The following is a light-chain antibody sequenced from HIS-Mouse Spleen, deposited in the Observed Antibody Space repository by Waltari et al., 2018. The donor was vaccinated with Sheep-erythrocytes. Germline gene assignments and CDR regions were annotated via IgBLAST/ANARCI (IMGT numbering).Light chain of an antibody. CDR1: TTDVRVSHS. CDR3: CSYAGSYNHV. J-gene: IGLJ1*01. CDR2: DFS. V-gene: IGLV2-11*01. Sequence: QSALPQPRSVTRAPGQSVTIPYSRTTTDVRVSHSVSGYQQQPGKAPKLMIYDFSKRPSGVPDRFSGYKSGKTASLTISELQAEDEADYYCCSYAGSYNHVFAPGTKVTVL.